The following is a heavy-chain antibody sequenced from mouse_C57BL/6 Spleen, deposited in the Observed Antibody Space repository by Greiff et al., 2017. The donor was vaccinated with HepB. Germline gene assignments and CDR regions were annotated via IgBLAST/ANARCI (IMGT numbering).Heavy chain of an antibody. CDR1: GFTFSDYG. V-gene: IGHV5-17*01. D-gene: IGHD4-1*01. CDR3: ARRGNWGPFDY. Sequence: EVMLVESGGGLVKPGGSLKLSCAASGFTFSDYGMHWVRQAPEKGLEWVAYISSGSSTIYYADTVKGRFTISRDNAKNTLFLQMTSLRAEDAAKYYCARRGNWGPFDYWGQGTTLTVSS. J-gene: IGHJ2*01. CDR2: ISSGSSTI.